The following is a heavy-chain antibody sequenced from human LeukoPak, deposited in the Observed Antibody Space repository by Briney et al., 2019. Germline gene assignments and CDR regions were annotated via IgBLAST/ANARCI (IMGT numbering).Heavy chain of an antibody. Sequence: GGSLRLSCAASGFTFSSYGMHWVRQAPGKGLEWVAVIWYDGSNKYYADSLKGRFTISRDNSKNTLYLQMNSLRAEDTAVYYCARGYDILTGYQYGMDVWGQGTTVTVSS. CDR2: IWYDGSNK. J-gene: IGHJ6*02. V-gene: IGHV3-33*01. D-gene: IGHD3-9*01. CDR3: ARGYDILTGYQYGMDV. CDR1: GFTFSSYG.